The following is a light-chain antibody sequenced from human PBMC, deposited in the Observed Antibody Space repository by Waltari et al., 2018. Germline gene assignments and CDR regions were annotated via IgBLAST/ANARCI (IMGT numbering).Light chain of an antibody. CDR3: QHNYGTPFT. Sequence: DIQMTQSPSSLSASVGDRVTITCRASENANNYLNWYQQKPGKAPKLLIYKTSTLQSGVPSRFSGSGSGTDYTFTISGLQSEDVATYYCQHNYGTPFTFGPGTKLDI. CDR1: ENANNY. V-gene: IGKV1-39*01. J-gene: IGKJ3*01. CDR2: KTS.